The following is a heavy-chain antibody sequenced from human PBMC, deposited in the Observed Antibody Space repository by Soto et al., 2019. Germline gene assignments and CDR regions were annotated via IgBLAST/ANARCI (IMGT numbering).Heavy chain of an antibody. J-gene: IGHJ4*02. CDR2: IYYSGST. D-gene: IGHD3-10*01. CDR3: ARGGSMVRGVSSVADEYYFDY. Sequence: SETLSLTCTVSGGSISSYYWSWIRQPPGKGLEWIGYIYYSGSTNYNPSLKSRVTISVDTSKNQFSLKLSSVTAADTAVYYCARGGSMVRGVSSVADEYYFDYWGQGTLVTVSS. CDR1: GGSISSYY. V-gene: IGHV4-59*08.